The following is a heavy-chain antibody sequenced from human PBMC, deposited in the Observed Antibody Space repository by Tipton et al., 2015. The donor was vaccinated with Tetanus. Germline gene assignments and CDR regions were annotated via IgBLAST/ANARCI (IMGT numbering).Heavy chain of an antibody. CDR1: GGAFSGYL. CDR2: INQSGST. D-gene: IGHD2-2*01. V-gene: IGHV4-34*01. Sequence: TLSLTCAVSGGAFSGYLRSWIRQSPGKGLEWIGEINQSGSTIYNPSLKSRVTIAVDTFKRQFSMTLTSATAADTAVYYCARAGFEGSSSSGYFDHWGLGVLVTVSS. CDR3: ARAGFEGSSSSGYFDH. J-gene: IGHJ4*02.